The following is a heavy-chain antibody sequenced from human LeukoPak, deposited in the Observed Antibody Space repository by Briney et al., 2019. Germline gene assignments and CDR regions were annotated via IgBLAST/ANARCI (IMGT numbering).Heavy chain of an antibody. CDR2: INPNSGGT. V-gene: IGHV1-2*02. Sequence: ASVKVSCKASGGTFSSYAISWVRQAPGQGLEWMGWINPNSGGTNYAQKFQGRVTMTRDTSISTAYMELSRLRSDDTAVYYCATVDYYDSSGYTFDYWGQGTLVTVSS. CDR1: GGTFSSYA. J-gene: IGHJ4*02. D-gene: IGHD3-22*01. CDR3: ATVDYYDSSGYTFDY.